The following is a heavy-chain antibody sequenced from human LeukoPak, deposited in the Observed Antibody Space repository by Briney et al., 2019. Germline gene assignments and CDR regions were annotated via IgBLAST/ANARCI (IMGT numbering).Heavy chain of an antibody. CDR3: AKDKTSSSFEYFQH. J-gene: IGHJ1*01. CDR2: ISGSGGAT. Sequence: HAGGSLRLSCAASGFTFSSYALSWVRQAPGKGLERVSAISGSGGATYYADSVKGRFTISRDNSKNTLYLQMNSLRAEDTAVYYCAKDKTSSSFEYFQHWGQGTLVTVSS. V-gene: IGHV3-23*01. CDR1: GFTFSSYA. D-gene: IGHD6-6*01.